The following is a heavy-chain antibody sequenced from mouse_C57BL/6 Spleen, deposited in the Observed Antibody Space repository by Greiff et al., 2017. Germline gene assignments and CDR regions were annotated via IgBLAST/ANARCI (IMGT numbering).Heavy chain of an antibody. CDR2: INPGSGGT. CDR1: GYAFTNYL. Sequence: VQLQQSGAELVRPGTSVKVSCKASGYAFTNYLIEWVKQRPGQGLEWIGVINPGSGGTNYNEKFKGKATLTADKSSSTAYMQLSSLTSEDSAVYFCARSRLRREYYFDYWGQGTTLTVSS. J-gene: IGHJ2*01. V-gene: IGHV1-54*01. D-gene: IGHD2-4*01. CDR3: ARSRLRREYYFDY.